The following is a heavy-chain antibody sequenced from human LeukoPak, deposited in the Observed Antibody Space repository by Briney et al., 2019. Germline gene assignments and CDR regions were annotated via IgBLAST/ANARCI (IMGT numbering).Heavy chain of an antibody. J-gene: IGHJ4*02. CDR2: INSSSSYI. Sequence: GGSLILSCAASGFTFSSYTMNWVRQPPGKGLEWVSYINSSSSYIYYADSLKCRFTISRDNAKNSLYVQMSSLRAEGTAVYYCARDPSSRGDFDFWGQGTLVTVSS. CDR3: ARDPSSRGDFDF. V-gene: IGHV3-21*01. CDR1: GFTFSSYT. D-gene: IGHD2-15*01.